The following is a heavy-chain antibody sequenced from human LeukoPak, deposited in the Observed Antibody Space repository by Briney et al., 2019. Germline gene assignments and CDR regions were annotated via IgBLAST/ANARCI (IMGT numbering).Heavy chain of an antibody. Sequence: GGSLRLSCAASGFTFSSCGMHWVRQAPGKGLEWVAVISYDGSNKYYADSVKGRFTISRGNSMNTLYLQMNSLRAEDTAVYYCAKDLGHYYYDSSGYDAFDIWGQGTMVTVSS. J-gene: IGHJ3*02. CDR1: GFTFSSCG. D-gene: IGHD3-22*01. CDR3: AKDLGHYYYDSSGYDAFDI. CDR2: ISYDGSNK. V-gene: IGHV3-30*18.